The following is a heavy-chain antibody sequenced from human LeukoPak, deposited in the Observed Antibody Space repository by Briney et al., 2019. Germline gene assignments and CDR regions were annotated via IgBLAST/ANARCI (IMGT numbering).Heavy chain of an antibody. D-gene: IGHD1-26*01. V-gene: IGHV3-7*01. J-gene: IGHJ4*02. CDR2: IKQDGSEK. Sequence: GGSLRLSCAASGFTFSSYWMSWVRQAPGKGLEWVANIKQDGSEKYYVDSVKDRFTISRDNAKNSLYLQMNSLRAEDTAVYYCARAPLLNYFDYWGQGTLVTVSS. CDR3: ARAPLLNYFDY. CDR1: GFTFSSYW.